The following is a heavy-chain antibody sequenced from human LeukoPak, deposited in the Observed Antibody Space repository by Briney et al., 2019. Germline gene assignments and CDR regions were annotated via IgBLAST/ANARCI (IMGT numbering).Heavy chain of an antibody. V-gene: IGHV3-64*01. CDR3: ASGWYYFDY. CDR2: ISSNGGST. Sequence: TGGSLRLSCAASGFTFSSYAMHWVRQAPGKGLEYVSAISSNGGSTYYANSVKGRFTISRDNSKNTLYLQMGSLRAEDMAVYYCASGWYYFDYWGQGTLVTVSS. CDR1: GFTFSSYA. J-gene: IGHJ4*02. D-gene: IGHD6-19*01.